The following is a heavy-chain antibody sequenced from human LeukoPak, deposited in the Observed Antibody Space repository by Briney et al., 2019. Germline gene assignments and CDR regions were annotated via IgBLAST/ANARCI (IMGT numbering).Heavy chain of an antibody. CDR3: ARRAVAGFRYFEY. CDR1: GFTFSSYA. J-gene: IGHJ4*02. Sequence: GGSLRLSCAASGFTFSSYAMSWVRQAPGKGLEWVSIISGSDGSTYYADSVKGRFTISRDISKNILLLQMNSLRAEDTAVYYCARRAVAGFRYFEYWGQGTLVTVSS. CDR2: ISGSDGST. D-gene: IGHD6-19*01. V-gene: IGHV3-23*01.